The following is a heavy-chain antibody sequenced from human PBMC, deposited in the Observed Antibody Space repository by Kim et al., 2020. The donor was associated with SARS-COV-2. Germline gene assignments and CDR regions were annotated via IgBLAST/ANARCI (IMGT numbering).Heavy chain of an antibody. D-gene: IGHD3-22*01. CDR2: IIPIFGTA. CDR1: GGTFSSYA. Sequence: SVKVSCKASGGTFSSYAISWVRQAPGQGLEWMGGIIPIFGTANYAQKFQGRVTITADESTSTAYMELISLRSEDTAVYYCARDPYYYDSSGYYGGDYWGQGTLVTVSS. V-gene: IGHV1-69*13. CDR3: ARDPYYYDSSGYYGGDY. J-gene: IGHJ4*02.